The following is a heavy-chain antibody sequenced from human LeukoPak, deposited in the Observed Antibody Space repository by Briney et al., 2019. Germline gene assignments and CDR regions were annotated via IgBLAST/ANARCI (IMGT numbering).Heavy chain of an antibody. CDR3: ARGCSTDSRGHYYGMDA. D-gene: IGHD3-10*02. Sequence: SETLSLTCAVYGGSFSGYYWSWIRQPPGKGLEWIGEINHSGSTNYNPSLKSRVTISVDTSKNQFSLQLNSVTPEDTAVYYCARGCSTDSRGHYYGMDAWGQGTTVAVSS. V-gene: IGHV4-34*01. CDR1: GGSFSGYY. CDR2: INHSGST. J-gene: IGHJ6*02.